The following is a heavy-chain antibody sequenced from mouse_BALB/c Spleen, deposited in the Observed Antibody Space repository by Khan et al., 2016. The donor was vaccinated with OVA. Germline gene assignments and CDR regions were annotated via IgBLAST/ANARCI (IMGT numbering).Heavy chain of an antibody. CDR2: VSTGGSYT. J-gene: IGHJ3*01. D-gene: IGHD1-1*01. CDR3: TRLADYYDSEGFAY. Sequence: EVKVVESGGDLVKPGGSLKLSCAASGFTFSTYGMSWVRQTPDKRLEWVATVSTGGSYTYYPDSVKGRFTISRDNAKNTLYLQMSGLKSEDKAMFYCTRLADYYDSEGFAYWGQGTLVTVSA. CDR1: GFTFSTYG. V-gene: IGHV5-6*01.